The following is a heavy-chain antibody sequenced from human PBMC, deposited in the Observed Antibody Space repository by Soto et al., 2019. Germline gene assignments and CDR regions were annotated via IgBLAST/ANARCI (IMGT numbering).Heavy chain of an antibody. D-gene: IGHD2-2*01. J-gene: IGHJ6*02. V-gene: IGHV3-74*01. CDR2: INSDGTTT. Sequence: EVQLEVSGGGLVQPGGSLRLSCAVSGIDFSNTWMHGVRKVPGKGLVWVAYINSDGTTTTYADSVRGRFTISRDNAKNTVYLQMNSLRAEDTALYYCTTDGSYAQYVWGQGTAVTVSS. CDR1: GIDFSNTW. CDR3: TTDGSYAQYV.